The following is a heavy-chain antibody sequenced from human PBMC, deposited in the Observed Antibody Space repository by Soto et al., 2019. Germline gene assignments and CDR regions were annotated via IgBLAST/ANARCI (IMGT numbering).Heavy chain of an antibody. J-gene: IGHJ4*02. V-gene: IGHV4-34*01. CDR3: TRARVEMATSSFDY. D-gene: IGHD5-12*01. CDR1: GWSFSGYY. Sequence: XETLSLTCSVYGWSFSGYYWSWIRQPPGKGLEWIGEINHSGSTNYNPSLKSRVTISVDTSKNQFSLKLSSVTAADTAVYYCTRARVEMATSSFDYWGQGTLVTVS. CDR2: INHSGST.